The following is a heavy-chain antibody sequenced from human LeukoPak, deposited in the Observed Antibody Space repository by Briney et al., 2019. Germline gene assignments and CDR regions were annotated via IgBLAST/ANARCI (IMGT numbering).Heavy chain of an antibody. D-gene: IGHD3-3*01. CDR1: GFTFSSYA. V-gene: IGHV3-23*01. Sequence: GGSLRLSCAASGFTFSSYAMSWVRQAPGKGLEWVSVISGSGGSTYYADSVKGRLTISRDNSKNMLYLQMNSLRAEDTAVYYCAKNRLGVVTESDYWGQGTQVTVSS. CDR2: ISGSGGST. CDR3: AKNRLGVVTESDY. J-gene: IGHJ4*02.